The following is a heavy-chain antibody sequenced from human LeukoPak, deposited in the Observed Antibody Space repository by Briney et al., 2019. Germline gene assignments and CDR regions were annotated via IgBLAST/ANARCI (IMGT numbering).Heavy chain of an antibody. D-gene: IGHD5-18*01. V-gene: IGHV4-59*08. J-gene: IGHJ4*02. CDR3: ARHGSIRGYSYGPYDY. CDR2: IYYSGST. Sequence: KSSETLYLTCTVSGGSISSYYWSWIRQPPGKGLEWIGYIYYSGSTNYNPSLKSRVTISVDTSKNQFSLKLSSVTAADTAVYYCARHGSIRGYSYGPYDYWGQGTLVTVSS. CDR1: GGSISSYY.